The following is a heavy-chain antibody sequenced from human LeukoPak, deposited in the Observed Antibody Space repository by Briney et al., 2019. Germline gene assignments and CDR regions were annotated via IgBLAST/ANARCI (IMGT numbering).Heavy chain of an antibody. CDR3: ARVPRYYYDSSGYYGY. CDR1: GYTFTSYY. CDR2: INPSGGST. J-gene: IGHJ4*02. D-gene: IGHD3-22*01. V-gene: IGHV1-46*01. Sequence: GASVKVSCKASGYTFTSYYMHWVRQAPGQGLEWMGIINPSGGSTSYAQKFQGRVTMTRDTSTSTVYMELSSLRSVDTAVYYCARVPRYYYDSSGYYGYWGQGTLVTVSS.